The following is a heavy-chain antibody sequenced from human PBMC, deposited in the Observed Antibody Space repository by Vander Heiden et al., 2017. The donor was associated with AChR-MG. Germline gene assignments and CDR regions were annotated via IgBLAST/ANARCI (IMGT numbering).Heavy chain of an antibody. V-gene: IGHV3-53*01. CDR1: GITVSFNY. CDR3: AVGGWGRFDF. CDR2: IYSDIST. J-gene: IGHJ4*02. Sequence: EVQLVESGGGLIQPGGSLRLSCVASGITVSFNYMAWVRQAPGKGLEWDSVIYSDISTNYADSVKGRFTVSRDDSRNTMYLQMNSLRAEDTAVYYCAVGGWGRFDFWGQGTRVAVSS. D-gene: IGHD6-19*01.